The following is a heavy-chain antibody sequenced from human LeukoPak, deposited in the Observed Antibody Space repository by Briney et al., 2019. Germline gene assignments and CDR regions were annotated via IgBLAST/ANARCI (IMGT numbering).Heavy chain of an antibody. CDR1: GYTLTGLS. V-gene: IGHV1-24*01. J-gene: IGHJ4*02. D-gene: IGHD3-16*01. CDR2: FDPEDGET. CDR3: ATRSFGGANFDY. Sequence: ASVKVSCKVSGYTLTGLSMHWVRQAPGKGLGWMGGFDPEDGETIYAQKFQGRVTMTEDTSTDTAYMELSSLRSEDTAVYYCATRSFGGANFDYWGQGTLVTVSS.